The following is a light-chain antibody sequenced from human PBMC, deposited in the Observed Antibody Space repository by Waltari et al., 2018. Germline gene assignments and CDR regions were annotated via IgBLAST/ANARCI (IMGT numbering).Light chain of an antibody. CDR3: AAWDGSLNGYV. V-gene: IGLV1-44*01. CDR2: SSN. CDR1: SSNIGSTA. Sequence: QSVLTQPPSASGTPGQRVTISCSGSSSNIGSTAVNWFQQLPGTAPQLLISSSNQRPSGVPDRISGSKSGTSASLAISGLQSEDEADYYCAAWDGSLNGYVFGPGTKVTVL. J-gene: IGLJ1*01.